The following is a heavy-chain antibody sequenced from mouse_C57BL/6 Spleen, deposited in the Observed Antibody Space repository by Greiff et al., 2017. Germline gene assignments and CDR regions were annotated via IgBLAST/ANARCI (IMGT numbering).Heavy chain of an antibody. CDR2: IDPSDSYT. V-gene: IGHV1-50*01. CDR1: GYTFTSYW. J-gene: IGHJ2*01. CDR3: ARSRTVAFDC. D-gene: IGHD1-1*01. Sequence: QVHVKQPGAELVKPGASVTLSCKASGYTFTSYWLQWVKQRPGQGLEWIGEIDPSDSYTNYNQQFKSKATLTVDTSSSTAYMQLSSLTSEDSAVYYCARSRTVAFDCWGQGTTLTVSS.